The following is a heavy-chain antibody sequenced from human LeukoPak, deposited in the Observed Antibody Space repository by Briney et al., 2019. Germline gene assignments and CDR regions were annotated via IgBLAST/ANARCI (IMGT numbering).Heavy chain of an antibody. V-gene: IGHV4-59*01. CDR3: ARGSWIQSSPAIYYFDY. D-gene: IGHD5-18*01. CDR2: IYYSGSI. Sequence: PSGTLSLTCTVSGGSLSSYYWSWIRQPPGKGLEWIGYIYYSGSIKYNPSLKSRVTMSVDTSKNQFSLKLSSVTAADTAVYYCARGSWIQSSPAIYYFDYWGQGTLVTVSS. CDR1: GGSLSSYY. J-gene: IGHJ4*02.